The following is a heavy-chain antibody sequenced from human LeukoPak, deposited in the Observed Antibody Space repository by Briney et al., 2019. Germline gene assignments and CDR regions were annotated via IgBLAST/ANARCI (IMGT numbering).Heavy chain of an antibody. Sequence: ASVKVSCKASGYTFTSYDINWVRQATGQGLEWMGWMNPNSGNTGYAQKFQGRVTVTRNTSISTAYMELSSLRSEDTAVYYCARADGVVRGYYFDYWGQGIMVTVSS. CDR2: MNPNSGNT. V-gene: IGHV1-8*01. J-gene: IGHJ4*02. CDR1: GYTFTSYD. CDR3: ARADGVVRGYYFDY. D-gene: IGHD2-8*01.